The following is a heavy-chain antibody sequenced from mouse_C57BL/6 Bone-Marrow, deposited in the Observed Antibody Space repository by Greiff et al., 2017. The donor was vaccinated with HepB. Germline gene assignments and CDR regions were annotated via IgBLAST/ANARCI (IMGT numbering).Heavy chain of an antibody. CDR3: ARLGGRDYEYGDV. CDR1: GYSITSDY. Sequence: DVTLQESGPGLAKPSQPLSLTCSVTGYSITSDYWNWLRKFPGNKLEYMGYISYSGSTYYNPSLKSRLSRTRDTSKNQYYLQLNSVTTEDTATYYCARLGGRDYEYGDVWGTGTTVTVSS. V-gene: IGHV3-8*01. CDR2: ISYSGST. D-gene: IGHD2-4*01. J-gene: IGHJ1*03.